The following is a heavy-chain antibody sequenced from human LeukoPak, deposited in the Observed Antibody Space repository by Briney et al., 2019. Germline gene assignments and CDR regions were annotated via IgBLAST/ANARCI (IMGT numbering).Heavy chain of an antibody. CDR2: ISSSGSTI. Sequence: GGSLRLSCAASGFTFSDYYMSWIRQAPGKGLEWVSYISSSGSTIYYADSVKGRFTISRDNSKNTLYLQMNSLRAEDTAVYYCAKSRGWNSLSGFDYWGQGTLVTVSS. CDR3: AKSRGWNSLSGFDY. CDR1: GFTFSDYY. V-gene: IGHV3-11*01. J-gene: IGHJ4*02. D-gene: IGHD1-1*01.